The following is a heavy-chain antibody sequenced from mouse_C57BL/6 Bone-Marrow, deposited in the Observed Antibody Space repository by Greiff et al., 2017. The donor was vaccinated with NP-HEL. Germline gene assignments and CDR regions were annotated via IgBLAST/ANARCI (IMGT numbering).Heavy chain of an antibody. CDR3: ARYGSDEVWFAD. V-gene: IGHV1-82*01. D-gene: IGHD1-1*01. Sequence: QVQLQQSGPELVKPGASVKLSCKASGYAFSSSWMNWVKQRPGKGLEWIGRIYPGDGGTNYNGKFKGKATLTADKSSSTAYMQLSSLTSEDSAVYFCARYGSDEVWFADWGQGTLVTVSA. CDR2: IYPGDGGT. J-gene: IGHJ3*01. CDR1: GYAFSSSW.